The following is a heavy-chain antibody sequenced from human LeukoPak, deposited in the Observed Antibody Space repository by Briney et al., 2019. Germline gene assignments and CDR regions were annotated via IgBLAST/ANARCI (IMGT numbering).Heavy chain of an antibody. CDR2: INHSGST. J-gene: IGHJ4*02. CDR3: ARHVYCANGICSDY. Sequence: RPSETLSLTCAVYGGSFSGYYWSWIRQPPGKGLEWIGEINHSGSTNYNPSLKGRVTMSVDTSKNQLSLTLSSVTAADTAVYYCARHVYCANGICSDYWGQGTLVTVSS. V-gene: IGHV4-34*01. CDR1: GGSFSGYY. D-gene: IGHD2-8*01.